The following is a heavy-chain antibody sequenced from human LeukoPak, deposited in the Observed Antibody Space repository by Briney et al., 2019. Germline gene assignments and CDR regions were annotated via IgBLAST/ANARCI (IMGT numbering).Heavy chain of an antibody. D-gene: IGHD3-16*02. CDR3: AKDIGSYHDY. CDR2: IQYDGSKK. Sequence: GGALRLSCVASGFTFSSNGMHWVRQAPGKGLEWVTFIQYDGSKKYYADSVKGRFTISRDNSKNTMSLEMNSLRAEDTAVYYCAKDIGSYHDYWGQGILVTVSS. J-gene: IGHJ4*02. CDR1: GFTFSSNG. V-gene: IGHV3-30*02.